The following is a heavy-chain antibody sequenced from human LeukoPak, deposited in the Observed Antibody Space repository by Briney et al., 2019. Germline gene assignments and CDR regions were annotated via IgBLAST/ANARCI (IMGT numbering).Heavy chain of an antibody. D-gene: IGHD3-10*01. J-gene: IGHJ6*02. CDR2: MKEDGSEK. CDR3: ARDPGGVYYYGMDV. V-gene: IGHV3-7*01. Sequence: GGSLRLSCAVSGFTFSTYWMSWVRQAPGKGLEWVANMKEDGSEKYYLGSVKGRFTISRDNARNSLYLRMNSLRAEDTAVYYCARDPGGVYYYGMDVWGQGTTVTVSS. CDR1: GFTFSTYW.